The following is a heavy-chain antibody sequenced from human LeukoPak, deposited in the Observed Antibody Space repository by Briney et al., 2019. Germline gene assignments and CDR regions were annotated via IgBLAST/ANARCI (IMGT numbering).Heavy chain of an antibody. CDR1: GGSISSYY. D-gene: IGHD1-26*01. V-gene: IGHV4-59*07. J-gene: IGHJ4*02. CDR3: ARVRDGGSYRYFDY. Sequence: SDTLSLTCTVSGGSISSYYWSWIRQPPGKGLEWIGYIYYSGSTNYNPSLKSRVTISVDTSKNQFSLKLSSVTAADTAVYYCARVRDGGSYRYFDYWGQGTLVTVSS. CDR2: IYYSGST.